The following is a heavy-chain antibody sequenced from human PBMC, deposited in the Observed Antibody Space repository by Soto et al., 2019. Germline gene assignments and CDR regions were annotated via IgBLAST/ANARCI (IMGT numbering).Heavy chain of an antibody. V-gene: IGHV3-23*01. J-gene: IGHJ3*02. CDR3: AKDTNYYDSSGYPRRAFDI. D-gene: IGHD3-22*01. CDR1: GFTFSSYA. CDR2: ISGSGGST. Sequence: GGSLRLSCAASGFTFSSYAMSWVRQAPGKGLEWVSAISGSGGSTYYADSVKGRFTISRDNSKNTLYLQMNSLRAEDTAVYYCAKDTNYYDSSGYPRRAFDIWGQGTMVTVSS.